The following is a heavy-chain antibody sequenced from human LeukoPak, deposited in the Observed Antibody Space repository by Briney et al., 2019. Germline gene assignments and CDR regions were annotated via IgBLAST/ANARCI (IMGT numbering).Heavy chain of an antibody. CDR1: GFTFSSYW. CDR2: IKQDGSEK. Sequence: GGSLRLTCAASGFTFSSYWMSWVRQAPGKGLEWVANIKQDGSEKYYVDSVKGRFTISRDNAKNSLYLQMNSLRAEDTAVYYCARDTRYDILTGYCFDYWGQGTLVTVSS. D-gene: IGHD3-9*01. V-gene: IGHV3-7*01. J-gene: IGHJ4*02. CDR3: ARDTRYDILTGYCFDY.